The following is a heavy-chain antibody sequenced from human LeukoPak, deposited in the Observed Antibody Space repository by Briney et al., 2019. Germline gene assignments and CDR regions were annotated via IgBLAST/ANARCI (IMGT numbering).Heavy chain of an antibody. V-gene: IGHV4-59*01. D-gene: IGHD3-10*01. J-gene: IGHJ5*02. CDR1: GGSISSYY. CDR2: IYSSGST. CDR3: ARADPNASGYFYRFNWFDP. Sequence: SETLSLTCTVSGGSISSYYWNWVRQPPGKGLEWIGNIYSSGSTDYNPSLKSRVTISVDTSKFQFSLRLNSVTAAETAVYYCARADPNASGYFYRFNWFDPWGQGTLVTVSS.